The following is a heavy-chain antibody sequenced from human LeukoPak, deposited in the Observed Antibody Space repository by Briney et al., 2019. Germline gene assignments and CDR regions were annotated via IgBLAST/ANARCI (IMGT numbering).Heavy chain of an antibody. J-gene: IGHJ4*02. D-gene: IGHD1-26*01. CDR1: GSTFSDYY. Sequence: GGSLRLSCAASGSTFSDYYMGWIRQAPGKGLQWVSYISASGDTIYYSDSVKGRFTISRDNAKNSLFLQMNRLRGDDTAVYYCARDKLVGATHFDYWGQGTLVTVSS. V-gene: IGHV3-11*04. CDR3: ARDKLVGATHFDY. CDR2: ISASGDTI.